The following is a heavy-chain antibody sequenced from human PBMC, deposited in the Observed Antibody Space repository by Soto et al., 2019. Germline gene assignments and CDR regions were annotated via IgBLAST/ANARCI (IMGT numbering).Heavy chain of an antibody. J-gene: IGHJ3*02. D-gene: IGHD4-17*01. CDR3: EMSRIVAEFNDYGGNYHGFDI. V-gene: IGHV1-69*01. Sequence: QVQLEQSGAEVKKAGSSVKVSCKAFGGSVNSHAISWVRQAPGQGLEWMGGIIPMFGTPTYAQRFQAGVTISADESTSTVYLELSSLRSEDTAMYYCEMSRIVAEFNDYGGNYHGFDIWGQGTMVTVSS. CDR2: IIPMFGTP. CDR1: GGSVNSHA.